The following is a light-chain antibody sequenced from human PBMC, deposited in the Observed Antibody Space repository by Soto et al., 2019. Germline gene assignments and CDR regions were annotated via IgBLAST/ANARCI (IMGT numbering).Light chain of an antibody. Sequence: EIVLTQSPGTLSLSPGEGATLSCRASQSVRSGSLAWYQQKPGQAPRLLIFGASSRATDIPDRFSGSGSGTDFSLTINSLQPEDLGTYYCQQFHNLPYTFGQGTKL. CDR3: QQFHNLPYT. V-gene: IGKV3-20*01. CDR2: GAS. J-gene: IGKJ2*01. CDR1: QSVRSGS.